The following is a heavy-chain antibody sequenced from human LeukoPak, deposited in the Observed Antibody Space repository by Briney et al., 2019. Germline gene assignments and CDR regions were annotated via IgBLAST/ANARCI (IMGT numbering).Heavy chain of an antibody. CDR2: IFSSGTG. D-gene: IGHD3-22*01. J-gene: IGHJ5*02. Sequence: SETLSLTCTVSGGPIRANHHYWAWVRQPPGKGLEWIGTIFSSGTGYYNPSLRTRVSISVDTSKNEFSLRLSAVTAADTGLYYCARIIRTAGYYSNPKSGSFDLWGQGILVTVSS. CDR1: GGPIRANHHY. CDR3: ARIIRTAGYYSNPKSGSFDL. V-gene: IGHV4-39*01.